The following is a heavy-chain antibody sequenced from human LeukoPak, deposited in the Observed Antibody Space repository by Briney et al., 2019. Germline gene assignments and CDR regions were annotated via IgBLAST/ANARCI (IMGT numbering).Heavy chain of an antibody. CDR2: IKQDGSVK. CDR1: GFTFSNFW. D-gene: IGHD4-17*01. V-gene: IGHV3-7*03. Sequence: GGSLRLSCAASGFTFSNFWMNWVRQAPGKGLEWVANIKQDGSVKHYVDSVKGRFTISRDNSKNTLYLQMNSLRVEDTAMYYCARDSGDGDYEPLDSWGQGTLVTVSS. CDR3: ARDSGDGDYEPLDS. J-gene: IGHJ4*02.